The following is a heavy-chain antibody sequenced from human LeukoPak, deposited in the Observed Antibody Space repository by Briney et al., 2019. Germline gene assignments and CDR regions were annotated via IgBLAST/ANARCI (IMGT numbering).Heavy chain of an antibody. Sequence: ASVKVSCKASGYTFTSYDINWVRQATGQGLEWMGWMNPNSGNTGYAQKFQGRVTMTRNTSISTAYMELSSLRSEDTAVYYCARLSYDYVWGSYRPDYYYYYMDVWGKGTTVTVSS. J-gene: IGHJ6*03. CDR1: GYTFTSYD. V-gene: IGHV1-8*01. CDR3: ARLSYDYVWGSYRPDYYYYYMDV. CDR2: MNPNSGNT. D-gene: IGHD3-16*02.